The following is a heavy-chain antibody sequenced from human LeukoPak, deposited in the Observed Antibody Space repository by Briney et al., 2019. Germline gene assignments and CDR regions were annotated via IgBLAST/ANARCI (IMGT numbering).Heavy chain of an antibody. Sequence: GGSLRLSCAASGFTFGTHAMTWVRQAPGKGLEWVSGMSGSGDTTYYADSVKGRFTISRDNSKNTLFLQMNSLRAEDTAVYYCARLAGISGWYVYYFDYWGQGTLVTVS. CDR3: ARLAGISGWYVYYFDY. J-gene: IGHJ4*02. CDR2: MSGSGDTT. V-gene: IGHV3-23*01. D-gene: IGHD6-19*01. CDR1: GFTFGTHA.